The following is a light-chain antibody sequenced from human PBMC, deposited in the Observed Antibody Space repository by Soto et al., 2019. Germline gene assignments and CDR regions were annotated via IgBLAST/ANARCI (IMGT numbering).Light chain of an antibody. CDR2: GAS. Sequence: EIGRKQSPATLPVAPGETVTLSCRARQSVGSNLAWYRQKPGQAPRLLIYGASTRATGIPARFSGSGSGTEFTLTISSLQPDDFATYYCQQYNDYSRTFGPGTMVDI. J-gene: IGKJ1*01. CDR3: QQYNDYSRT. CDR1: QSVGSN. V-gene: IGKV3-15*01.